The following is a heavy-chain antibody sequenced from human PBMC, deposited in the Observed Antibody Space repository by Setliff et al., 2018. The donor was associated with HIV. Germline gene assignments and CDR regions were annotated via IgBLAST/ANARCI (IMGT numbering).Heavy chain of an antibody. V-gene: IGHV1-69*05. CDR1: GGTFSSYA. D-gene: IGHD3-10*01. J-gene: IGHJ4*02. CDR2: IIPIFGTA. CDR3: ARFGELLSGPFDY. Sequence: SVKVSCKASGGTFSSYAISWVRQAPGQGLEWMGGIIPIFGTANYAQKFQGRVTITTDESTSTAYMELSSLRSEDTAVYYCARFGELLSGPFDYWGQGTLVTVSS.